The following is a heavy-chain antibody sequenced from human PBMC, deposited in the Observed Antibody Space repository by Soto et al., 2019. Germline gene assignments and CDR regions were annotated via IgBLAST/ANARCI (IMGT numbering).Heavy chain of an antibody. CDR3: AREHIAAAGNWFDP. V-gene: IGHV4-61*01. J-gene: IGHJ5*02. CDR1: GGSVSSGSYY. CDR2: IYYSGST. D-gene: IGHD6-13*01. Sequence: QVQLQESGPGLVEPSETLSLTCTVSGGSVSSGSYYWSWIRQPPGKGLEWIGYIYYSGSTNYNPSLKSRVTISVDTSKNQFSLKLSSVTAADTAVYYCAREHIAAAGNWFDPWGQGTLVTVSS.